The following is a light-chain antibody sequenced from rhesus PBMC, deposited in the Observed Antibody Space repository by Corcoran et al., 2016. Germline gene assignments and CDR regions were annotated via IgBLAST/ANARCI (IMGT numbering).Light chain of an antibody. CDR3: QQYNSAPFT. J-gene: IGKJ3*01. V-gene: IGKV1-21*01. CDR1: QGISSW. Sequence: DIQMTQSPSSLSASVGDRVTITCRASQGISSWLAWYQQKPGKAPKLLIYKAVSLQSGVPSRFSVSGAGTDFTLPIRSLQPEDFATYYCQQYNSAPFTFGPGTKLDIK. CDR2: KAV.